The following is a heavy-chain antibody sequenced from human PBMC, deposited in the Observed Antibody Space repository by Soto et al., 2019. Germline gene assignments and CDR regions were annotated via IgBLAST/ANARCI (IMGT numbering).Heavy chain of an antibody. CDR1: GYTLTELS. D-gene: IGHD6-6*01. CDR3: ATDPPYSSSYNWFDP. CDR2: FDPEDGET. Sequence: ASVKVSCKVSGYTLTELSMHWVRQAPGKGLEWMGGFDPEDGETIYAQKFQGRVTMTEDTSTDTAYMELSSLRSEDTAVYYCATDPPYSSSYNWFDPWGQGTLVTVSS. V-gene: IGHV1-24*01. J-gene: IGHJ5*02.